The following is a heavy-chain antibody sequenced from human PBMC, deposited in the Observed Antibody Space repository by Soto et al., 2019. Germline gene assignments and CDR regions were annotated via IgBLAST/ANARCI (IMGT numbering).Heavy chain of an antibody. Sequence: QVQLQESGPGLVKPSQTLSLTCTVSGGSISSGDYYWSWIRQPPGKGLEWIGYIYYSGSTYYNPSLKSRVTISVDTSKNQFSLKLSSVTAADTAVYYCAREGLPNPFGELLFDYWGQGTLVTVSS. CDR1: GGSISSGDYY. CDR2: IYYSGST. D-gene: IGHD3-10*01. V-gene: IGHV4-30-4*01. J-gene: IGHJ4*02. CDR3: AREGLPNPFGELLFDY.